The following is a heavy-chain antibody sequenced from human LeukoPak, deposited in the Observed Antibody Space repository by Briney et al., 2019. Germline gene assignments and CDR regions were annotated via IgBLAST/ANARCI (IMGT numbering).Heavy chain of an antibody. Sequence: GASVKVSCKASGYTFTSYGISWVRQAPGQGLEWMGWISAYNGNANYAQKLQGRVTMTTDTSTSTAYMELRSLRSDDTAVYYCARITDDFWSGYSDYWGQGTLVTVSS. D-gene: IGHD3-3*01. V-gene: IGHV1-18*01. J-gene: IGHJ4*02. CDR3: ARITDDFWSGYSDY. CDR2: ISAYNGNA. CDR1: GYTFTSYG.